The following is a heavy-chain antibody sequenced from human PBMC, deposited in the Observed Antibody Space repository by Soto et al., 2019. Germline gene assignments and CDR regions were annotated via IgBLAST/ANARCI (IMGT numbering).Heavy chain of an antibody. CDR1: GYTFSSYA. J-gene: IGHJ3*02. Sequence: QVQLVQAGAEVKKPGASVKVSCKASGYTFSSYAMHWVRQAPGQRLEWMGWINAGYGNTKYSQKFQGRVTITSDTSASTAYMELSSLRSEDTAVYYCARDIGPRAFDIWGQGTMVTVSS. V-gene: IGHV1-3*01. D-gene: IGHD3-16*02. CDR2: INAGYGNT. CDR3: ARDIGPRAFDI.